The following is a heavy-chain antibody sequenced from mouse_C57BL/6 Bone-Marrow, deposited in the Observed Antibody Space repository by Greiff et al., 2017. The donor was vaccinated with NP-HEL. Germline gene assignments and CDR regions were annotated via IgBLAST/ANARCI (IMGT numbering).Heavy chain of an antibody. CDR1: GYTFTDYN. CDR2: INPNNGGT. CDR3: ARGGIYYDYDGYFDV. J-gene: IGHJ1*03. V-gene: IGHV1-18*01. D-gene: IGHD2-4*01. Sequence: VQLKESGPELVKPGASVKIPCKASGYTFTDYNMDWVKQSHGKSLEWIGDINPNNGGTIYNQKFKGKATLTVDKSSSTAYMELRSLTSEDTAVYYCARGGIYYDYDGYFDVWGTGTTVTVSS.